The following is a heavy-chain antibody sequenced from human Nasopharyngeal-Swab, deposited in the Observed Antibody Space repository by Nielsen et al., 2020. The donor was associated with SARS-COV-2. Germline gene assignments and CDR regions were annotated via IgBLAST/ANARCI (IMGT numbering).Heavy chain of an antibody. D-gene: IGHD4-11*01. CDR1: GFPFDDYA. Sequence: SLKISCVSSGFPFDDYAMSWVRLLPGRGLQWVAGITWNSGTGYTDSVKGRFTISRDNARNSLYLQMNSLRVDDTALYYCTKGRADYSNPSFDNWGQGTLVTVSS. V-gene: IGHV3-9*01. CDR3: TKGRADYSNPSFDN. CDR2: ITWNSGT. J-gene: IGHJ4*02.